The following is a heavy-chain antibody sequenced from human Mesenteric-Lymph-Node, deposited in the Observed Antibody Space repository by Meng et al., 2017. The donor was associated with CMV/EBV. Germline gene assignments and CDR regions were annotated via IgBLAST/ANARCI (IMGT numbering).Heavy chain of an antibody. Sequence: GGSLRLSCAASGFTVSSNYMSWVRQAPGKGLEWVSSISSSSSYIYYADSVKGRFTISRDNAKNSLYLQMNSLRAEDTAVYYCARDRDHLNWFDPWGQGTLVTVSS. J-gene: IGHJ5*02. CDR2: ISSSSSYI. CDR3: ARDRDHLNWFDP. CDR1: GFTVSSNY. D-gene: IGHD1-14*01. V-gene: IGHV3-21*01.